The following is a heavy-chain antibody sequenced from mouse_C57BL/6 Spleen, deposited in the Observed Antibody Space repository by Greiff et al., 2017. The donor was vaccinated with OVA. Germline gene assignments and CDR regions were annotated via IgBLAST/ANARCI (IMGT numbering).Heavy chain of an antibody. V-gene: IGHV1-50*01. CDR1: GYTFTSYW. CDR2: IDPSDSFT. CDR3: ARSPTGHYFDY. Sequence: QVQLQQPGAELVKPGASVKLSCKASGYTFTSYWMQWVKQRPGQGLEWIGEIDPSDSFTNYHQKFKGKATLTVDTSSSTAYMQLSSLTSENSAVYYCARSPTGHYFDYWGKGTTLTVSS. J-gene: IGHJ2*01. D-gene: IGHD4-1*02.